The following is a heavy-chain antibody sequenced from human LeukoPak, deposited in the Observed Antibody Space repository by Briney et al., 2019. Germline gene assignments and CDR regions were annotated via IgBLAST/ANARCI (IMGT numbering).Heavy chain of an antibody. J-gene: IGHJ5*02. Sequence: ASVKVPCKASGGTFSSYAISWVRQAPGQGLEWMGWISAYNGNTNYAQKLQGRVTMTTDTSTSTAYMELRSLRSDDTAVYYCASLYSSSPPWGQGTLVTVSS. CDR2: ISAYNGNT. V-gene: IGHV1-18*01. CDR3: ASLYSSSPP. CDR1: GGTFSSYA. D-gene: IGHD6-13*01.